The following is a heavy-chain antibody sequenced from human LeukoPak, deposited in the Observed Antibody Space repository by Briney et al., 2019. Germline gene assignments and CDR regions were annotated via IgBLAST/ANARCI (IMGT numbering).Heavy chain of an antibody. J-gene: IGHJ4*02. Sequence: PSETLSLTCTVSGAFIRNYYWSWIRQPPGKGLEWIGYIYHSGSTTYHPSLKSQVTISVDTSKSQFSLKLSSVTAADTAMYYCARGGMTTILDYWGRGTLVTVSS. CDR2: IYHSGST. CDR3: ARGGMTTILDY. CDR1: GAFIRNYY. D-gene: IGHD4-17*01. V-gene: IGHV4-59*01.